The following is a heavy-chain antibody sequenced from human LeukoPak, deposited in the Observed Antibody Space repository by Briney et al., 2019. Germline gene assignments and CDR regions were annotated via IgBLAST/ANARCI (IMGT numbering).Heavy chain of an antibody. CDR3: ARVHYYYYMDV. Sequence: GGSLRLSCAASGFTFSNAWMSWVRQAPGKGLEWVSYISSSSSTIYYADSVKGRFTISRDNAKNSLYLQMNSLRADDTAVYYCARVHYYYYMDVWGKGTTVTVSS. J-gene: IGHJ6*03. V-gene: IGHV3-48*04. CDR2: ISSSSSTI. CDR1: GFTFSNAW.